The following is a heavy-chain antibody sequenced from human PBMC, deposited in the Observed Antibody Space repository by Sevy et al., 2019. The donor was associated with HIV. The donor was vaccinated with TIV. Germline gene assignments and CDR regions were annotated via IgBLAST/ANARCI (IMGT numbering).Heavy chain of an antibody. Sequence: GESLKISCTASGYTFTDYYIQWVRQAPGQGLECMGIINPNGGGTNYAQSFQGRVTMTRDTSTSTVYMELSSLRSEDSVVYYCARVDSCGGDCYYFDYWGQGTLVTVSS. CDR3: ARVDSCGGDCYYFDY. D-gene: IGHD2-21*02. V-gene: IGHV1-46*01. CDR1: GYTFTDYY. J-gene: IGHJ4*02. CDR2: INPNGGGT.